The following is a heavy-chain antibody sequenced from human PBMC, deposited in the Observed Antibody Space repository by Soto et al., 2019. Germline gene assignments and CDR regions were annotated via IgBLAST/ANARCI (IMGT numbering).Heavy chain of an antibody. CDR1: GFPFAINH. J-gene: IGHJ4*02. CDR2: IYPGGNT. Sequence: VQLVESGGGLIQPGGSLSLSWPASGFPFAINHMPWFRQAPGGGPEWVSTIYPGGNTFYADSVKGRFAISRDNSKNMLYLQMNSLRAEDTAVYYCATGVDTSKSGYWGQGTLVTVSS. V-gene: IGHV3-53*01. CDR3: ATGVDTSKSGY. D-gene: IGHD5-18*01.